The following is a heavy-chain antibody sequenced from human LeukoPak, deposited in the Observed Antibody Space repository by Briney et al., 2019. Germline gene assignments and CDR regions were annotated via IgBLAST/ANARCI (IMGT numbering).Heavy chain of an antibody. Sequence: PGGSLRLSCAASGFTFSSYSMNWVRQAPGKGLEWVSTITGSDDATYYAGSVKGRFTISRDYSRNTVYLQLNSLRAEDSAMYYCAKGPRVNSGYHPDYWGQGTLVTVSS. J-gene: IGHJ4*02. CDR2: ITGSDDAT. CDR3: AKGPRVNSGYHPDY. V-gene: IGHV3-23*01. CDR1: GFTFSSYS. D-gene: IGHD3-22*01.